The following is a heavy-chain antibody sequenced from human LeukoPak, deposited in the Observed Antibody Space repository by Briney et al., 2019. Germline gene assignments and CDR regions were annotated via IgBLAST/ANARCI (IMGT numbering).Heavy chain of an antibody. CDR3: ASLPQKLYYFDY. CDR1: GGSISSSSYY. Sequence: SETLSLTCTVSGGSISSSSYYWGWIRQPPGKGLEWTGSIYYSGSTYYNPSLKSRVTISVDTSKNQFSLKLSSVTAADTAVYYCASLPQKLYYFDYWGQGTLVTVSS. V-gene: IGHV4-39*01. CDR2: IYYSGST. D-gene: IGHD2-15*01. J-gene: IGHJ4*02.